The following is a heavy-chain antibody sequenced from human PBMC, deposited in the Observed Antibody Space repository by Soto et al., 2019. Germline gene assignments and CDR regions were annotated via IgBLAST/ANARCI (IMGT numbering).Heavy chain of an antibody. V-gene: IGHV3-33*01. D-gene: IGHD3-3*01. Sequence: LRLSCAASGFTFSSYGMHWVRQAPGKGLEWVAVIWYDGSNKYYADSVKGRFTISRDNSKNTLYLQMNSLRAEDTAVYYCARDSRYYDFWSGYYDNWFDPWGQGTLVTVSS. CDR1: GFTFSSYG. J-gene: IGHJ5*02. CDR2: IWYDGSNK. CDR3: ARDSRYYDFWSGYYDNWFDP.